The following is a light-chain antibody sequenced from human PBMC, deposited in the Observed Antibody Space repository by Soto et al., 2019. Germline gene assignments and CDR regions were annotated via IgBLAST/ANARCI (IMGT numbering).Light chain of an antibody. CDR1: SSNIGRNT. V-gene: IGLV1-44*01. Sequence: QSVLTQPPSASGTPGQRVTISCSGSSSNIGRNTVNWYQQLPGTAPKVLIYNNNQRPSGVPDRFSGAKSGTSASLAISGLQSEDEADYYCAACDDSLNGHVFGTGTKVTVL. J-gene: IGLJ1*01. CDR3: AACDDSLNGHV. CDR2: NNN.